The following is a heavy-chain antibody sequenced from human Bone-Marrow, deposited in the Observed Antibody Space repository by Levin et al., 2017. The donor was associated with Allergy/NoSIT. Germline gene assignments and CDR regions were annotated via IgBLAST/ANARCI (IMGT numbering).Heavy chain of an antibody. J-gene: IGHJ4*02. Sequence: GESLKISCKGSGYSFTSYWIGWVRQMPGKGLEWMGIIYPGDSDTRYSPSFQGQVTISADKSISTAYLQWSSLKASDTAMYYCATCPRITIFKGCYYFDYWGQGTLVTVSS. D-gene: IGHD3-9*01. V-gene: IGHV5-51*01. CDR1: GYSFTSYW. CDR2: IYPGDSDT. CDR3: ATCPRITIFKGCYYFDY.